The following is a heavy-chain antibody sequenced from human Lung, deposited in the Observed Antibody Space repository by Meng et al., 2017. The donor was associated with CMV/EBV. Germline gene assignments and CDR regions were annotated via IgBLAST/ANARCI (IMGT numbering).Heavy chain of an antibody. CDR2: IVVETGNT. CDR3: ATGYNWDYYYYNAFDV. J-gene: IGHJ6*02. Sequence: SXXVSXKASGFTFISSSVQWVRQARGQPLEWIGWIVVETGNTNYAQKFEERVTISRDMSTNTAYMEVSSVGSDDSAVYYCATGYNWDYYYYNAFDVWGQGTXVTVSS. CDR1: GFTFISSS. D-gene: IGHD5-24*01. V-gene: IGHV1-58*01.